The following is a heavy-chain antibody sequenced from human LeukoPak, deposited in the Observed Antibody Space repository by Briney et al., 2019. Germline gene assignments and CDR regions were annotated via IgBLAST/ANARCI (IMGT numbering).Heavy chain of an antibody. CDR3: ARHPAPGYCSSTSCHDSYFDY. CDR2: ISGGCGRS. J-gene: IGHJ4*02. Sequence: GGSLRLSCAASGFTFSSCAMSWVRQAPGKGLEWVSAISGGCGRSYYADSVKGRFTISRDNSKNTLYLQRNSVRAEDTAVYYCARHPAPGYCSSTSCHDSYFDYWGQGTLVTVSS. D-gene: IGHD2-2*01. CDR1: GFTFSSCA. V-gene: IGHV3-23*01.